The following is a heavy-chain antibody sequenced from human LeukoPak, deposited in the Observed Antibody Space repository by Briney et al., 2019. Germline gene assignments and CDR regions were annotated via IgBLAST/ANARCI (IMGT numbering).Heavy chain of an antibody. CDR3: ARRTVWYYFDY. V-gene: IGHV4-39*01. J-gene: IGHJ4*02. CDR1: GGSISSSSYY. CDR2: IYYSGST. D-gene: IGHD2-8*02. Sequence: PSETLSLTCTVSGGSISSSSYYWGWIRQPPGKGLEYIGSIYYSGSTYYNPSLKSRVTKSVDTSKNEFSLKLSSVTAADTAVYFRARRTVWYYFDYAGEGTLVSVSS.